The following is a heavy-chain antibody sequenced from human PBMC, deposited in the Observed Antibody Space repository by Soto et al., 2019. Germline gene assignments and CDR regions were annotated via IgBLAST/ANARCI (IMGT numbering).Heavy chain of an antibody. J-gene: IGHJ4*02. Sequence: GASVKVSCKASGYTFNSYGISWVRQAPGQGLEWMGWMNPNSGNTGYAQKFQGRVTMTRNTSISTAYMELSSLRSEDTAVYYCARERTVAGNDYWGQGTPVTVS. CDR2: MNPNSGNT. V-gene: IGHV1-8*02. D-gene: IGHD6-19*01. CDR3: ARERTVAGNDY. CDR1: GYTFNSYG.